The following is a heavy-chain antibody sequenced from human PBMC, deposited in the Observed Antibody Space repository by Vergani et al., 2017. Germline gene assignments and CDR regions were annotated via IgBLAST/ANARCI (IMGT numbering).Heavy chain of an antibody. CDR2: ISAYNGNT. D-gene: IGHD3-3*01. CDR3: ARAHDFWSGYYCLDY. J-gene: IGHJ4*02. V-gene: IGHV1-18*01. CDR1: GYTFTSYG. Sequence: QVQLVQSGAEVKKPGASVKVSCKASGYTFTSYGISWVRQAPGQGLEWMGWISAYNGNTNYAQKLQGRVTMTTDTSTSTDYMELRGRRSDDTAVYYCARAHDFWSGYYCLDYWGQGTLVTVSS.